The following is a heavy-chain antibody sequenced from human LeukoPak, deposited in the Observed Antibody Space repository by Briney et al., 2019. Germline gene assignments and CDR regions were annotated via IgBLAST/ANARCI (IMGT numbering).Heavy chain of an antibody. D-gene: IGHD5-18*01. V-gene: IGHV3-53*01. CDR3: AKDQLTGGYNYGYGTFDI. J-gene: IGHJ3*02. CDR2: IYSGGST. Sequence: GGSLRLSCAASGFTVSSNYMSWVRQAPGKGLEWVSVIYSGGSTYYADAVKGRSTISRDNSKNTLYLQMNSLRAGDTAVYYCAKDQLTGGYNYGYGTFDILGQGTMVTVSS. CDR1: GFTVSSNY.